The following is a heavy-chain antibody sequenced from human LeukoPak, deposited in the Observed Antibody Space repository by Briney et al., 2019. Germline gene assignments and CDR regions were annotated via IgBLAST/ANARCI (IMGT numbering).Heavy chain of an antibody. Sequence: GGSLRLSCAASGFTFSSYSMNWVRQAPGKGLEWVSSIISSSSYIYYADSVKGRFTISRDNAKNSLSLQMTSLRAEDTAVYYCAGDSDDNPYYWGQGTLVTVSS. J-gene: IGHJ4*02. CDR2: IISSSSYI. D-gene: IGHD1-1*01. CDR1: GFTFSSYS. V-gene: IGHV3-21*01. CDR3: AGDSDDNPYY.